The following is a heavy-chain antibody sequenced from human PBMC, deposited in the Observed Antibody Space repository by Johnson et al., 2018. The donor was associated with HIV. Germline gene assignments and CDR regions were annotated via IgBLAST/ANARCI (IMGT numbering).Heavy chain of an antibody. CDR3: AKSSRVSTTLDACDI. J-gene: IGHJ3*02. Sequence: VQLVESGGDLVQPGGSLRLSCVVSGFTFSNYWMEWVRQAPGKGLVWVSRINPDGSQTTYADSVKGRFTISRDNAKNTLYLQMNSLRAEDTAVYYCAKSSRVSTTLDACDIWGQGSMVTVSS. CDR2: INPDGSQT. D-gene: IGHD1-26*01. CDR1: GFTFSNYW. V-gene: IGHV3-74*01.